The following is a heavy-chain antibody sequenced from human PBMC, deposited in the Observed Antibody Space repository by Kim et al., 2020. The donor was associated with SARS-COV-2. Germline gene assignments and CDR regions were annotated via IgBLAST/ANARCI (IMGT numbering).Heavy chain of an antibody. CDR1: GYTFTNYY. CDR3: AREGTGVEVFII. J-gene: IGHJ3*02. V-gene: IGHV1-46*04. CDR2: INPGDFST. Sequence: ASVKVSCKASGYTFTNYYIHWVRQAPGQGLEWVGTINPGDFSTSYAQKLQGRVTMTTDTSTSTVYMELSSLRSEDTAVYYCAREGTGVEVFIILGQGT. D-gene: IGHD2-8*02.